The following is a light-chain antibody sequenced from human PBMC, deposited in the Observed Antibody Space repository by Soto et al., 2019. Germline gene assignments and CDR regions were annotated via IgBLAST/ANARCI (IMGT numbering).Light chain of an antibody. CDR2: GAS. V-gene: IGKV3-20*01. CDR3: QQYGSSTLT. Sequence: DIVLTQSPGTMSLSPGERATLSCRASQSVSSSFLAWYQQRPGQAPRLLIYGASSRETGIPDRFSGSGSGKEFTLTISRLEPEDFAVYYCQQYGSSTLTFGGGTKVDIK. J-gene: IGKJ4*01. CDR1: QSVSSSF.